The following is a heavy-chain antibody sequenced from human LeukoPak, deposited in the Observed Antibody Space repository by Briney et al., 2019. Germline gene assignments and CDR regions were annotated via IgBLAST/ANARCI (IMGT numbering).Heavy chain of an antibody. D-gene: IGHD3-22*01. Sequence: GGSLRLSCAASGFTFSSYEMNWVRQAPGKGLEWVSYISSSGSTIYYADSVKGRFTISRDNAKNSLYLQMNSLRAEDTAVYYCARGRITMIVRGDAFDIWGQGTMVTVSS. V-gene: IGHV3-48*03. J-gene: IGHJ3*02. CDR3: ARGRITMIVRGDAFDI. CDR2: ISSSGSTI. CDR1: GFTFSSYE.